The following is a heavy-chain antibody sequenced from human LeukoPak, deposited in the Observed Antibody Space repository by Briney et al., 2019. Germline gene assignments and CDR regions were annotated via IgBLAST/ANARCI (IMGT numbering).Heavy chain of an antibody. CDR1: GGSISSSSYY. CDR2: IYYTGST. D-gene: IGHD6-19*01. V-gene: IGHV4-39*01. Sequence: SETLSLTCTVSGGSISSSSYYWGWIRQPPGKGLEWIGSIYYTGSTYYNPSLKSRVTISVDTSKNQFSLKLSSVTAADTAVYYCARTPVHDAFDIWGQGTMVTVSS. J-gene: IGHJ3*02. CDR3: ARTPVHDAFDI.